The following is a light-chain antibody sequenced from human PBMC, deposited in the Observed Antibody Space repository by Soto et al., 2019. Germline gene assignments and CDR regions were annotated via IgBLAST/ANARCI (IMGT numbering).Light chain of an antibody. J-gene: IGKJ1*01. CDR3: QQTRAFPRT. Sequence: DIEMPQSPSSVSAYVGARVSITCRASQDIGNFLAWYQQTPGKAPKLLIHGASSLYRGVASRFSGGGTGTDFTLTILSLQPEDFATYYCQQTRAFPRTVGQGTKVDIK. CDR2: GAS. CDR1: QDIGNF. V-gene: IGKV1-12*01.